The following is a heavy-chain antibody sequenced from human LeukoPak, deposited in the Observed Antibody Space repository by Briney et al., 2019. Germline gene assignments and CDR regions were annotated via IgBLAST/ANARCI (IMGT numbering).Heavy chain of an antibody. D-gene: IGHD2-2*02. J-gene: IGHJ6*02. CDR1: GYTFTSYD. Sequence: ASVKVSCKASGYTFTSYDISWVRQATGQGLEWMGWMNPNSGNTGYAQKFQGRVTMTRNTSISTAYMELSSLRSEDTAVYYCARGGAFVVVPAAISGDYYYGMDVWGQGTTVTVSS. CDR2: MNPNSGNT. CDR3: ARGGAFVVVPAAISGDYYYGMDV. V-gene: IGHV1-8*01.